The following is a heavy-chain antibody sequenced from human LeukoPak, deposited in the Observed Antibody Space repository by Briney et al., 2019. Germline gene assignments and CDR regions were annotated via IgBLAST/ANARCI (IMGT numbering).Heavy chain of an antibody. D-gene: IGHD3-22*01. J-gene: IGHJ4*02. CDR1: GITFSSYA. CDR3: AIGDFDSSGYSY. V-gene: IGHV3-23*01. Sequence: PGGSLRLSCAASGITFSSYAMSWVRQAPGKGLEWVSAISGSGGSTYYSDSVKGRFTISRDNSKNRLYLQMNSLRVEDTAIYYCAIGDFDSSGYSYWGQGTLVTVSS. CDR2: ISGSGGST.